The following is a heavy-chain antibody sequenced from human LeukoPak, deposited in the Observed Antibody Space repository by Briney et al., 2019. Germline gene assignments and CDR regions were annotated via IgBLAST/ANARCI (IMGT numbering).Heavy chain of an antibody. Sequence: GGSLRLSCVASGSTFSSYSMNWVRQAPGKGLEWVSSNSSSSSYIYYVDSVKGRFTISRDNAKNSLYLQMNSLRAEDTAVYYCARDLEYCSGGSCYDWFDPWGQGTLVTVSS. CDR2: NSSSSSYI. J-gene: IGHJ5*02. CDR3: ARDLEYCSGGSCYDWFDP. D-gene: IGHD2-15*01. CDR1: GSTFSSYS. V-gene: IGHV3-21*01.